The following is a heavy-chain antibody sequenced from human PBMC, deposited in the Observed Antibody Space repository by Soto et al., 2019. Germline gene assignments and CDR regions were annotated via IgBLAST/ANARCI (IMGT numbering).Heavy chain of an antibody. J-gene: IGHJ4*02. D-gene: IGHD3-9*01. Sequence: GASVKVSCKTSGYTFSRHAIHWVRQAPGQSLEWMGWINTGNGNTKYSQKFRGRVTITRDTSATTAYMDLSSLRSEDTAVYYCARGSFDWFPYFDFWGQGTLVTVSS. CDR2: INTGNGNT. V-gene: IGHV1-3*04. CDR3: ARGSFDWFPYFDF. CDR1: GYTFSRHA.